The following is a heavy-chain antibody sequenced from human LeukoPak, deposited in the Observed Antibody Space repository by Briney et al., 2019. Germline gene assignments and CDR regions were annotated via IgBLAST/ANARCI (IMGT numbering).Heavy chain of an antibody. D-gene: IGHD3-3*01. CDR3: ARDLDWSGLSYYYYMDV. V-gene: IGHV1-69*05. CDR1: GGTFSSYA. CDR2: IIPIFGTA. J-gene: IGHJ6*03. Sequence: SVKVSCKASGGTFSSYAISWVRQAPGQGLEWMGRIIPIFGTANYAQKLQGRVTMTTDTSTSTAYMELRSLRSDDTAVYYCARDLDWSGLSYYYYMDVLGKGTTVTVSS.